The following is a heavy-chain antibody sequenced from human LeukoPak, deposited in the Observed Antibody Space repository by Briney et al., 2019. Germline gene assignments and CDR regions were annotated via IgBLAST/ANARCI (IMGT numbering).Heavy chain of an antibody. D-gene: IGHD3-16*02. CDR3: ARDSYVWGSYRPRGDFDY. V-gene: IGHV1-18*01. CDR2: ISAYNGNT. Sequence: GASVTVSCKASGYTFTSYGISWVRQAPGQGLEWMGWISAYNGNTNYAQKLQGRVTMTTDTSTSTAYMELRSLRSDDTAVYYCARDSYVWGSYRPRGDFDYWGQGTLVTVSS. CDR1: GYTFTSYG. J-gene: IGHJ4*02.